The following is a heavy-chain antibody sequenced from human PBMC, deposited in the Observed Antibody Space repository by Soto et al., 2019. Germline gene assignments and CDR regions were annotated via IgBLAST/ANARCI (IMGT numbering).Heavy chain of an antibody. V-gene: IGHV3-48*04. Sequence: GGSLRLSCATSGFILSDCAMNWVRQAPGKGLEWVSYISSSSSVIDYADSVKGRFTISRDNAKNSLYLQMNSLRAEDTAVYYCARGLSRYQLTYYYYYMDVWGKGTTVTVSS. CDR1: GFILSDCA. D-gene: IGHD2-2*01. CDR3: ARGLSRYQLTYYYYYMDV. J-gene: IGHJ6*03. CDR2: ISSSSSVI.